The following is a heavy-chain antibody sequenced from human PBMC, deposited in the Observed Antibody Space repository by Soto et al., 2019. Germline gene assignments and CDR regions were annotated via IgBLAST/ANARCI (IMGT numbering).Heavy chain of an antibody. V-gene: IGHV4-31*03. CDR1: VGSMTSVGYF. J-gene: IGHJ5*02. CDR2: IFYRGTT. D-gene: IGHD4-17*01. CDR3: ARVDYCDYRNWFDP. Sequence: QVQLQESGPGLVKPSQTLSLTCTVSVGSMTSVGYFWSWTRQLPGMGLEWIGNIFYRGTTYYNPSLKSRVTISIDTSKNQCSLRLNSVTAADTAVYYCARVDYCDYRNWFDPWGQGTLVTASS.